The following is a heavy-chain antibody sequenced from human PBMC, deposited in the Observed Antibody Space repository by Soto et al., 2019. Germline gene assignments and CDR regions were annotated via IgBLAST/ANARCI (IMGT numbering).Heavy chain of an antibody. CDR3: ARGDYYDSSGPFSDAFDI. CDR2: IKPDGSQK. J-gene: IGHJ3*02. CDR1: GFTFNSYW. Sequence: GGSLRLSCAASGFTFNSYWMSWVRQAPGKGLEWVANIKPDGSQKWYVDSVKGRFAISRDNAKNSLFLQMNSLRAEDTAVYYCARGDYYDSSGPFSDAFDIWGQGTMVTVSS. D-gene: IGHD3-22*01. V-gene: IGHV3-7*04.